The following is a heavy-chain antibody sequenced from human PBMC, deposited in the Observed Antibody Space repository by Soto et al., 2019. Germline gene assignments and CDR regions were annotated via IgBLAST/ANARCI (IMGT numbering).Heavy chain of an antibody. J-gene: IGHJ4*02. CDR1: GYTFTSSG. CDR3: ARAASSAVSLFDS. Sequence: QVQLVQSGAEVKKPGASVKVSCKASGYTFTSSGISWVRQAPGQGLEWMGWISGYNGNTNYAQKFQGRVTMTSDTSTSTAYMELRRLRSNDPAVYFCARAASSAVSLFDSWGQGTLVTVSS. V-gene: IGHV1-18*01. D-gene: IGHD3-22*01. CDR2: ISGYNGNT.